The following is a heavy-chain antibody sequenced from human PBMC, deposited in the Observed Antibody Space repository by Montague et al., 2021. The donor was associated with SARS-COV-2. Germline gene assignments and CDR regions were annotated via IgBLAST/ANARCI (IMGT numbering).Heavy chain of an antibody. V-gene: IGHV4-34*01. Sequence: SETLSLTCAVYGGSFSGYYWNWIRQPPGKGLEWIGEINHSGSTNYDPSLKSRVTMPVDTSKNQFSPKLSSVTAADTAVYYCARGARQGYGVRLGSFDAWGQGTLVTVSS. D-gene: IGHD2-8*01. J-gene: IGHJ4*02. CDR2: INHSGST. CDR3: ARGARQGYGVRLGSFDA. CDR1: GGSFSGYY.